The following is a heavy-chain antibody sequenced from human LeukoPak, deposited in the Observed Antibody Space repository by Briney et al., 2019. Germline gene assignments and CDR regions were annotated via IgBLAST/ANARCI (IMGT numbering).Heavy chain of an antibody. CDR2: ISWNSGSI. D-gene: IGHD4-17*01. J-gene: IGHJ4*02. Sequence: PGGSLRLSCAASGFTFDDYAMHWVRQAPGKGLEWVSGISWNSGSIGYADSVKGRFTTSRDNAKNSLYLQMNSLRAEDTALYYCAKSGDYERPVFDYWGQGTLVTVSS. CDR1: GFTFDDYA. CDR3: AKSGDYERPVFDY. V-gene: IGHV3-9*01.